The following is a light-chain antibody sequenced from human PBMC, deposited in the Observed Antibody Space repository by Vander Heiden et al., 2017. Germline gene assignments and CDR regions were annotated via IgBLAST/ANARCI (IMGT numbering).Light chain of an antibody. CDR2: TAS. CDR1: QTISRY. V-gene: IGKV1-39*01. Sequence: DIQMTQSPSSLSASVGDRVTITCRASQTISRYLHWYQQKPGKPPKLLIYTASSLQSGVPSRFSGSGSGTDFTLTISSLQPEDFAIYYCQQSYSTPHTFGQGTKLEIK. J-gene: IGKJ2*01. CDR3: QQSYSTPHT.